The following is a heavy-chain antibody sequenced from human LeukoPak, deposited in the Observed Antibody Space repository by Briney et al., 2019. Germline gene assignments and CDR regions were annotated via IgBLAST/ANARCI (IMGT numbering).Heavy chain of an antibody. J-gene: IGHJ4*02. CDR2: ISGSGGST. Sequence: PGGSLRLSCAASGFTFSSYAMSWVRQAPGKGLEWVSAISGSGGSTYYADSVKGRFTISRDNSKNTPYLQMNSLRAEDTAVYYCAKDARGYSYGYSYYFDYWGQGTLVTVSS. D-gene: IGHD5-18*01. V-gene: IGHV3-23*01. CDR1: GFTFSSYA. CDR3: AKDARGYSYGYSYYFDY.